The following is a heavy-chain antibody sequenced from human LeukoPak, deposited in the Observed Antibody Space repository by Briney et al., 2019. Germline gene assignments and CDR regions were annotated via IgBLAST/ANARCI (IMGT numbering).Heavy chain of an antibody. CDR3: ARDSPYTMIVGWYYYYGMDV. CDR2: INPSGGST. V-gene: IGHV1-46*01. Sequence: ASVKVSCKASGGTFTSYYMHWVRQAPGQGLEWMGIINPSGGSTSYAQKFQGRVTMTRDTSTSTVYMELSSLRSEDTAVYYCARDSPYTMIVGWYYYYGMDVWGQGTTVTVSS. CDR1: GGTFTSYY. J-gene: IGHJ6*02. D-gene: IGHD3-22*01.